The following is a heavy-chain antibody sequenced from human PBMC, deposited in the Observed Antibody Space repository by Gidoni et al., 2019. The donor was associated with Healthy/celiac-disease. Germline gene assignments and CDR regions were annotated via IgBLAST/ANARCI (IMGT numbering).Heavy chain of an antibody. CDR3: AREAGNRAAAVDY. CDR2: INPNSGGT. V-gene: IGHV1-2*02. J-gene: IGHJ4*02. Sequence: QVQLVQSGAEVKKPGASVTVSCKASGSTFTGYYMPWVRQAPGQGLEWMGWINPNSGGTNYAQKFQGRVTMTRDTSISTAYMELSRLRSDDTAVYYCAREAGNRAAAVDYWGQGTLVTVSS. D-gene: IGHD6-13*01. CDR1: GSTFTGYY.